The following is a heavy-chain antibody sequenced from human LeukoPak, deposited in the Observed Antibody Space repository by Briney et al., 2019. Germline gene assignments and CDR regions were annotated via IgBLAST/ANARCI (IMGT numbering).Heavy chain of an antibody. CDR2: IYYSGST. Sequence: SETLSLTCTVSGGSISSYYWSWIRQPPGKGLEWIGYIYYSGSTNYNPSLKSRVTISVDTSKNQFSLKLSSVTAADTAVYYCARVAYYGSGSRYSSPLNYYYGMDVWGQGTTVTVSS. V-gene: IGHV4-59*01. CDR1: GGSISSYY. D-gene: IGHD3-10*01. CDR3: ARVAYYGSGSRYSSPLNYYYGMDV. J-gene: IGHJ6*02.